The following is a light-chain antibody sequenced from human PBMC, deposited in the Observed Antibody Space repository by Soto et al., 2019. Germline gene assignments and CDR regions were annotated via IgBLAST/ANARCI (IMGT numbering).Light chain of an antibody. V-gene: IGKV1-9*01. J-gene: IGKJ3*01. CDR1: QGISSY. CDR3: QHRDT. CDR2: AAS. Sequence: DIQLTQSPSFLSASVGDRVTITCRASQGISSYIAWYQQKPGKAPKLLIYAASTLQSGVPSRFSGSGSGTEFTLTISSLQPEDFATYYCQHRDTFGPGTKVDIK.